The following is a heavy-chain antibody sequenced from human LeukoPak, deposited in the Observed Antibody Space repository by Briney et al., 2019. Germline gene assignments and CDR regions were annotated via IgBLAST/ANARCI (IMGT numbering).Heavy chain of an antibody. CDR2: IYYSGST. V-gene: IGHV4-38-2*01. D-gene: IGHD1-1*01. J-gene: IGHJ4*02. CDR1: GYSISSGYY. Sequence: PSETLSLTCAVSGYSISSGYYWGWIRQPPGKGLEWIGSIYYSGSTYYNPSLKSRVTISVDTSKNQFSLKLSSVTVADTAVYYCASHNWNDESGVAGFNYWGQGTLVTVSS. CDR3: ASHNWNDESGVAGFNY.